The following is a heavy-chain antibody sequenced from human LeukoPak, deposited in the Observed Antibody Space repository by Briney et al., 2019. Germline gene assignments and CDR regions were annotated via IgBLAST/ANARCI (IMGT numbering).Heavy chain of an antibody. J-gene: IGHJ4*02. CDR1: GFTFSSYA. D-gene: IGHD3-10*01. CDR3: ATPRFRYYYGPFPFDY. V-gene: IGHV3-23*01. CDR2: ISGSGGST. Sequence: PGGSLRLSCAASGFTFSSYAMSWVRQAPGKGLEWVSAISGSGGSTYYADSVKGRFTISRDNSKNTLYLQMNSLRAEDTAVYYCATPRFRYYYGPFPFDYWGQGTLVTVSS.